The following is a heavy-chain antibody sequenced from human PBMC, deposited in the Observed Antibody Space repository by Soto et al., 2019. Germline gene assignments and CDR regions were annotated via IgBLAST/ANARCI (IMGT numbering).Heavy chain of an antibody. CDR2: ISAYNGNT. Sequence: QVQLVQSGAEVKKPGASVKVSCKASGYTFTSYGISWVRQAPGQGLEWMGWISAYNGNTNYAQKLQGRVTMTTDTSTSKAYMELRSLRSDDTAVYYCARAPYDSSGYYSEGWVDYWGQGTLVTVSS. V-gene: IGHV1-18*01. D-gene: IGHD3-22*01. CDR1: GYTFTSYG. J-gene: IGHJ4*02. CDR3: ARAPYDSSGYYSEGWVDY.